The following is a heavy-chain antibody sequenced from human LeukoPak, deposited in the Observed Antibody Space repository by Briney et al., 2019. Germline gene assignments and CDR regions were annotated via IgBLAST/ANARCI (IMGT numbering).Heavy chain of an antibody. J-gene: IGHJ4*02. CDR1: GFTFSNYA. D-gene: IGHD6-19*01. Sequence: PGRSLRLSCAASGFTFSNYAMHWVRQAPGEGLEWVAIISYDGSNKYYADSVKGRYTISRDNSKNTLDLQMNSLRAEDTAVYYCARKGASGWTPFLDYWGQGTLVTVSS. CDR2: ISYDGSNK. CDR3: ARKGASGWTPFLDY. V-gene: IGHV3-30-3*01.